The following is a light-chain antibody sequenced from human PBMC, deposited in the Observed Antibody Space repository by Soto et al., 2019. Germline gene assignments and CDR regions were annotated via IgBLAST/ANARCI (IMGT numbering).Light chain of an antibody. CDR1: SSDVGGYNY. Sequence: QSVLTQPASVSGSPGQSITICCTGTSSDVGGYNYVSWYQQHSGKASKLMIYEVSNRPSGVSNRFSGSKSGNTASLTISGLQAEDEVDYYCSSYTSSSTYVVGTGTKVTVL. J-gene: IGLJ1*01. CDR2: EVS. CDR3: SSYTSSSTYV. V-gene: IGLV2-14*01.